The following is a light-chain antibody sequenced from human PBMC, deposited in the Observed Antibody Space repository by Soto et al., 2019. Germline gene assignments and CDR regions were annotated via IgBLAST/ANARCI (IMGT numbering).Light chain of an antibody. Sequence: EIVLKQSPDTLSLSPGERATLSCRASQSISGALAWYQQKPGQAPRLLIYGASTRVTGIPARFSGSGSGTEFTLTISSLQSEDFAVYYCQQYNNWWTFGQGTKVDIK. V-gene: IGKV3-15*01. CDR3: QQYNNWWT. CDR1: QSISGA. CDR2: GAS. J-gene: IGKJ1*01.